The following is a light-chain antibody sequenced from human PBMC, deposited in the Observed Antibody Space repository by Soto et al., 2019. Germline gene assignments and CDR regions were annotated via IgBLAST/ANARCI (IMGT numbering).Light chain of an antibody. J-gene: IGLJ1*01. CDR3: SSYTSSIPYV. V-gene: IGLV2-14*01. CDR1: SSDVGGYNY. CDR2: DVS. Sequence: QSLLTQPASVSVSPGQSITISCTGTSSDVGGYNYVSWYQQHPGKAPKLMIYDVSNRPSGVSNRFSGSKSGNTASLTISGLQAEDEADYYCSSYTSSIPYVFGTGTKVTVL.